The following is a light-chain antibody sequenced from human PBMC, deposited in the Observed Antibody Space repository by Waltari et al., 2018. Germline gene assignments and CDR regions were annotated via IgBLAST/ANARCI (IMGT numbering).Light chain of an antibody. Sequence: QSALTQPPSASGSPGQSVTISCTGTSSDVGRYNYVSWYQQHPGKAPKLMIYEVSTRPSGVPARRSGPKAGDTASLTVSGLQAEDEADYYGSAYAGSNNVVFGGGTKLTVL. CDR1: SSDVGRYNY. CDR2: EVS. J-gene: IGLJ2*01. CDR3: SAYAGSNNVV. V-gene: IGLV2-8*01.